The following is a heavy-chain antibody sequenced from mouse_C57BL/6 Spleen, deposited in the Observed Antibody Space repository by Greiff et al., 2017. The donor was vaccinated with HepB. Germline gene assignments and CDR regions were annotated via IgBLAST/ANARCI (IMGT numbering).Heavy chain of an antibody. CDR3: ARDRDYYGSEGYFDV. D-gene: IGHD1-1*01. CDR2: ISYDGSN. Sequence: VQLKESGPGLVKPSQSLSLTCSVTGYSITSGYYWNWIRQFPGNKLEWLGYISYDGSNNYNPSLKNRISITRDTSKNQFFLKLNSVTTEDTATYYCARDRDYYGSEGYFDVWGTGTTVTVSS. CDR1: GYSITSGYY. J-gene: IGHJ1*03. V-gene: IGHV3-6*01.